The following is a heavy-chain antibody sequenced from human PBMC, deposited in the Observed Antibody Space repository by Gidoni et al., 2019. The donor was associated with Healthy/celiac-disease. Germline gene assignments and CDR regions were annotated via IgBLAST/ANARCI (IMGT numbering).Heavy chain of an antibody. J-gene: IGHJ3*02. Sequence: QVQLQESGPGLVKPSETLSLTCTVSGGSISSYYWSWIRQPAGKGLEWIGRIYTSGSTNYNPSLKSRVTMSVDTSKNQFSLKLSSVTAADTAVYYCAREREPEWELRDHDAFDIWGQGTMVTVSS. CDR1: GGSISSYY. D-gene: IGHD1-26*01. CDR3: AREREPEWELRDHDAFDI. CDR2: IYTSGST. V-gene: IGHV4-4*07.